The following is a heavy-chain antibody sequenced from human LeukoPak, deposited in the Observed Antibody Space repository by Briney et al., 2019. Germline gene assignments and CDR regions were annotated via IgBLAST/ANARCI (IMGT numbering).Heavy chain of an antibody. J-gene: IGHJ4*01. CDR3: ATYGSGSGTFFDS. V-gene: IGHV3-11*04. CDR1: GYMFSDYY. Sequence: GGSLRLSCAASGYMFSDYYMSWIRQAPEKGLEWLSYISHSGSTIYYADSVKGRFTVSRDNAKSSLYLQMNNLRAEDTALYYCATYGSGSGTFFDSWGQGTLVTVSS. D-gene: IGHD3-10*01. CDR2: ISHSGSTI.